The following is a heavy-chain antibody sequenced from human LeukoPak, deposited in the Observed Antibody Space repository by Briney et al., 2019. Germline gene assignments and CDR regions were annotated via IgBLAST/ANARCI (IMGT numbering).Heavy chain of an antibody. J-gene: IGHJ4*02. CDR3: VRDLGIYYDTSGVFFDY. V-gene: IGHV1-18*01. D-gene: IGHD3-22*01. CDR1: GYTLTELS. CDR2: ISAYNGNT. Sequence: PWASVKVSCKVSGYTLTELSMHWVRQAPGKGLEWMGWISAYNGNTNYAQKLQGRVTMTTDTSTSTAYMELRSLRSDDTAVYYCVRDLGIYYDTSGVFFDYWGQGTLVTVSS.